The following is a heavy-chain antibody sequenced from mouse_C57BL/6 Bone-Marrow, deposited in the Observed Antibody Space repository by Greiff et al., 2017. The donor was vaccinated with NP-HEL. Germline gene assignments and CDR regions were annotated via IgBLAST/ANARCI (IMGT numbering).Heavy chain of an antibody. V-gene: IGHV3-6*01. J-gene: IGHJ2*01. Sequence: EVKLQESGPGLVKPSQSLSLPCSVTGYSITSGYYWNWIRQFPGNKLEWMGYISYDGSNNYNPSLKNRISITRDTSKNQFFLKLNSVTTEDTATYYCARDGYYYGSRSNYWGQGTTLTVSS. CDR2: ISYDGSN. CDR1: GYSITSGYY. D-gene: IGHD1-1*01. CDR3: ARDGYYYGSRSNY.